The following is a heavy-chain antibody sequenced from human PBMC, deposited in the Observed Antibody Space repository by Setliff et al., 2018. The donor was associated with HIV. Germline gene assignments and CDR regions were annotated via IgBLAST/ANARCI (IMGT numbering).Heavy chain of an antibody. Sequence: SETLSLTCTVSGGSITSTTYYWGWIRQPPGKGLEWIGTIHYTGSTNYNPSLKSRVAMSVDTSRNQFSLKLTSVTAADTAVYYCARRPIKGYGPFDSWGPGTLVTVSS. D-gene: IGHD2-15*01. J-gene: IGHJ4*02. CDR1: GGSITSTTYY. CDR3: ARRPIKGYGPFDS. V-gene: IGHV4-39*01. CDR2: IHYTGST.